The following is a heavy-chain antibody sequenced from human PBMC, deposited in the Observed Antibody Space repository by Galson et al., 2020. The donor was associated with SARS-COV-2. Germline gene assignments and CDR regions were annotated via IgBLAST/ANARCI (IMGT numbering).Heavy chain of an antibody. CDR1: FY. J-gene: IGHJ3*02. V-gene: IGHV4-38-2*02. Sequence: FYSGWIRQSPRKRLEWIGIIYNIGTTYYNPSLKSRVSISVDTSKNQFSLNLNSVTAADTAVYYCAKVGWSGSSYFEALDIWGRGTMVTVS. CDR2: IYNIGTT. CDR3: AKVGWSGSSYFEALDI. D-gene: IGHD1-1*01.